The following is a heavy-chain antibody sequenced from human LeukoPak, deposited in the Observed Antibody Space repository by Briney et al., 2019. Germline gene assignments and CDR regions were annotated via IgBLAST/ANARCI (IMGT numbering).Heavy chain of an antibody. CDR1: GYTLTELS. V-gene: IGHV1-24*01. Sequence: ASVKVSCKVSGYTLTELSMHWVRQAPGKGLEWMGGFDPEDGETIYAQKFQGRVTVTEDTSTDTAYMELSSLRSEDTAVYYCATEIVGGTGEYYFDYWGQGTLVTVSS. CDR2: FDPEDGET. CDR3: ATEIVGGTGEYYFDY. J-gene: IGHJ4*02. D-gene: IGHD1-26*01.